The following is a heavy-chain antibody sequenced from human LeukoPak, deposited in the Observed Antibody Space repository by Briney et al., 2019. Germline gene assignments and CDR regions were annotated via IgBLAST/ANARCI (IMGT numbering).Heavy chain of an antibody. CDR2: IYSGGST. Sequence: GGSLRLSCAASGFIVSSNYMSWVRQAPGKGLEWVSVIYSGGSTYYADSVKGRFTISRDNSKNTLYLQMNSLRAEDTAVYYCARDAQQWLVRNYYYYMDVWGKGTTVTVSS. J-gene: IGHJ6*03. CDR1: GFIVSSNY. V-gene: IGHV3-53*01. CDR3: ARDAQQWLVRNYYYYMDV. D-gene: IGHD6-19*01.